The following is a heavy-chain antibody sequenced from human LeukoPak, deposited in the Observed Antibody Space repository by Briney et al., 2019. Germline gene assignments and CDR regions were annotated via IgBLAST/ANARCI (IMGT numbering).Heavy chain of an antibody. D-gene: IGHD4-17*01. V-gene: IGHV3-53*01. CDR1: GFTVSSNY. CDR3: ARRVPYTVATDY. J-gene: IGHJ4*02. CDR2: IYSGGST. Sequence: GGSLRLSCAASGFTVSSNYMSWVRQAPGKGLEWVSVIYSGGSTYYADSVKGRFTISRDDSKNTLYLQMNSLRAEDTAVYYCARRVPYTVATDYWGQGTLVTVSS.